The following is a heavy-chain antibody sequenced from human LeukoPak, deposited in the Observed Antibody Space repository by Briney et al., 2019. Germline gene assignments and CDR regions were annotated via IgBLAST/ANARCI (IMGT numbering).Heavy chain of an antibody. Sequence: PGGSLRLSCAASGFTFSSYWMHWVRHAPGKGLVWVSRINSDGGSTSYTDTVKGRFTISRDNAKNSLYLQMNSLRAEDTALYYCARGKGIAADFDYWGQGTLVTVSS. CDR3: ARGKGIAADFDY. D-gene: IGHD6-13*01. CDR1: GFTFSSYW. CDR2: INSDGGST. V-gene: IGHV3-74*01. J-gene: IGHJ4*02.